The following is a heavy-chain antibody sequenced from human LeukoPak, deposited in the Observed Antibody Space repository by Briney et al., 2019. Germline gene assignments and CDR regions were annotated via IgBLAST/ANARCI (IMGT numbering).Heavy chain of an antibody. J-gene: IGHJ6*03. CDR3: ANGLAASGNFLLRDYYYFIDV. CDR1: GFTFNNYA. Sequence: GGSLRLSCVASGFTFNNYAMPWVRQAPGKGLEWVSTINGNGAATYYADSFKGRFLISRDDSKSTVYLRMNKLRAEDSGLYYCANGLAASGNFLLRDYYYFIDVWGKGTTVIVS. V-gene: IGHV3-23*01. D-gene: IGHD1-26*01. CDR2: INGNGAAT.